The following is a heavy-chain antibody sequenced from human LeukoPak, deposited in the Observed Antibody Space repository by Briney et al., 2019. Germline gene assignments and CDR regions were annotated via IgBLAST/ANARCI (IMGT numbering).Heavy chain of an antibody. Sequence: SVKVSCKASGGTFSSYAISWVRQAPGQGLEWMGGIIPIFGTANYAQKFQGRVTITADESTSTAYMELSRLRSDDTAVYYCARGDVLLWFGDGWYFDLWGRGTLVTVSS. V-gene: IGHV1-69*13. CDR1: GGTFSSYA. D-gene: IGHD3-10*01. CDR2: IIPIFGTA. J-gene: IGHJ2*01. CDR3: ARGDVLLWFGDGWYFDL.